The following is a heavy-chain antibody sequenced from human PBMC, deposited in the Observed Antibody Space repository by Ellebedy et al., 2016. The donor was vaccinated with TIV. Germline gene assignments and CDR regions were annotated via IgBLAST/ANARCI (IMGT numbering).Heavy chain of an antibody. J-gene: IGHJ6*02. CDR3: AKDRQQLVLTGYYYYYGMDV. Sequence: GESLKISXAASGFTFSSYAMSWVRQAPGKGLEWVLAISGSGGSTYYADSVKGRFTISRDNSKNTLYLQMNSLRAEDTAVYYCAKDRQQLVLTGYYYYYGMDVWGQGTTVTVSS. CDR1: GFTFSSYA. CDR2: ISGSGGST. D-gene: IGHD6-13*01. V-gene: IGHV3-23*01.